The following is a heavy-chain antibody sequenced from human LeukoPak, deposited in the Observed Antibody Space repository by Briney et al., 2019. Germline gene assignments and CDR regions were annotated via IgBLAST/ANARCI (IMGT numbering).Heavy chain of an antibody. J-gene: IGHJ4*02. D-gene: IGHD3-10*01. CDR2: ISYDGSNK. V-gene: IGHV3-30*03. CDR3: ARENPFKAVRGPLDY. CDR1: GFTFSSYS. Sequence: GGSLRLSCAASGFTFSSYSMNWVRQAPGKGLEWVAVISYDGSNKYYADSVKGRFTISRDNSKNTLYLQMNSLRAEDTAVYYCARENPFKAVRGPLDYWGQGTLVTVSS.